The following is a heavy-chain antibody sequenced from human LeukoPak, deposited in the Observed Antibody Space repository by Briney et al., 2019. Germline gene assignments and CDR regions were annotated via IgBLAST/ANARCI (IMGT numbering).Heavy chain of an antibody. CDR3: ARNARTLYYYDSRNAFDI. CDR2: IYYSGST. CDR1: GGSISSGDYY. Sequence: SQTLSLXCTVSGGSISSGDYYWSWIRQPPGKGLEWIGYIYYSGSTYYNPSLKSRVTISVDTSKNQFSLKLSSVTAADTAVYYCARNARTLYYYDSRNAFDIWGQGTMVTVSS. J-gene: IGHJ3*02. V-gene: IGHV4-30-4*08. D-gene: IGHD3-22*01.